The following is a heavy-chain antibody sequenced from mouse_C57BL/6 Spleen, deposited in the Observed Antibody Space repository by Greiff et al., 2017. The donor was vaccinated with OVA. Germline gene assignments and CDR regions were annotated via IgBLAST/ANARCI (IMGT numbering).Heavy chain of an antibody. CDR1: GYTFTSYW. CDR2: IHPNSGST. Sequence: VQLQQPGAELVKPGASVKLSCKASGYTFTSYWMHWVKQRPGQCLEWIGMIHPNSGSTNYNEKFKSKATLTVDKSSSTAYMQLSSLASEDSAVYYCARSGGAMDCWGQGTSVTVSS. V-gene: IGHV1-64*01. CDR3: ARSGGAMDC. D-gene: IGHD1-1*02. J-gene: IGHJ4*01.